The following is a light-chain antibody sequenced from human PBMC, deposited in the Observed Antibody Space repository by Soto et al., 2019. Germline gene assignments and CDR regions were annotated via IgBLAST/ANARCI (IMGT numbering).Light chain of an antibody. CDR3: QQSYSTPPWT. V-gene: IGKV1-39*01. CDR1: QSISSY. CDR2: AAS. J-gene: IGKJ1*01. Sequence: DIQMTQSPSSLSASVGDRVTITCRASQSISSYLNWYQQKPGKAPKLLIYAASSLQSGVPSRFSGSGSGTDFTLTISSLPPEDFATYYCQQSYSTPPWTFGQGTMVEIK.